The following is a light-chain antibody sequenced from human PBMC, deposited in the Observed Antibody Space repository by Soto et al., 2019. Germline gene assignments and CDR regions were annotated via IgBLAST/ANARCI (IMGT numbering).Light chain of an antibody. CDR1: QSLNNY. J-gene: IGKJ2*03. CDR3: QQSFSTPPNS. CDR2: GAS. Sequence: DIQMTQSPSSLSASVGDRVTITCRASQSLNNYLSWYQQKPGKAPKLLVYGASNLQTGVPSRFSGSGSGTDFTLTISSLQPEDVATYYCQQSFSTPPNSFGQGTKLEVK. V-gene: IGKV1-39*01.